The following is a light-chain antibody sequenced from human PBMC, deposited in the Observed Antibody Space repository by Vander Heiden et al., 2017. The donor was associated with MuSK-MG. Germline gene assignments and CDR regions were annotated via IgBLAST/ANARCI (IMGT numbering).Light chain of an antibody. CDR1: QSVSSN. V-gene: IGKV3-15*01. CDR2: GAS. Sequence: EIVMTQSPATLSVSPGERATLSCRASQSVSSNLAWYKQKPGQAPRLLIYGASTRDTGIPARFSGSGYGKEFTLTISSRQSEDFAVYYCQQYKNWPLFTFGQGTKLDIK. CDR3: QQYKNWPLFT. J-gene: IGKJ2*01.